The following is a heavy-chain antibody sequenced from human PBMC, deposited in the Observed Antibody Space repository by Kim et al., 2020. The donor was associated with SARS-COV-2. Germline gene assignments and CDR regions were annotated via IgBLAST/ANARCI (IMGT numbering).Heavy chain of an antibody. CDR2: INHSGST. V-gene: IGHV4-34*01. CDR1: GGSFSGYY. D-gene: IGHD2-2*01. CDR3: ARIPLVPPRPYVVPGAFDI. J-gene: IGHJ3*02. Sequence: SETLSLTCAVYGGSFSGYYWSWIRQPPGKGLEWIGEINHSGSTNYNPSLKSRVTISVDTSKNQFSLKLSSVTAADTAVYYCARIPLVPPRPYVVPGAFDIWGQGTMVTVSS.